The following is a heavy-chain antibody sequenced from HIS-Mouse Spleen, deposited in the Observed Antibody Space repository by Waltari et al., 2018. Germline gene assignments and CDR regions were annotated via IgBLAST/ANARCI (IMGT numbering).Heavy chain of an antibody. D-gene: IGHD6-13*01. V-gene: IGHV4-39*07. J-gene: IGHJ2*01. CDR2: IYYSGRT. CDR1: GGSISSSSYY. Sequence: QLQLQESGPGLVKPSETLSLTCTVSGGSISSSSYYWGWIRQPPGKGLGWIGSIYYSGRTYDNPALKSRCTISVDTSKNQLSLKLSSVTAADTAVYYCAREIPYSSSWYDWYFDLWGRGTLVTVSS. CDR3: AREIPYSSSWYDWYFDL.